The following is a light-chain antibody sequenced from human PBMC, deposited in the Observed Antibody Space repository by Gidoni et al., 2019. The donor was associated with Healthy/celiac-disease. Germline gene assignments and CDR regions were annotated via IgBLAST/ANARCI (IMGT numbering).Light chain of an antibody. CDR2: AAS. CDR1: QSISSY. Sequence: DIQMTQSPSSLSASVGDRVTITCRATQSISSYLNWYQQQPGKAPKLLIYAASSLQSGVPSRFSGSGSVTDFTLTISSLQPEDFATYYCQQSYSTPPYTFGQGTKLEIK. J-gene: IGKJ2*01. V-gene: IGKV1-39*01. CDR3: QQSYSTPPYT.